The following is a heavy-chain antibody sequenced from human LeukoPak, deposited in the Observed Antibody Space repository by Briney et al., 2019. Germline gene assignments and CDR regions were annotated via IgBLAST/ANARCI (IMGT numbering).Heavy chain of an antibody. CDR1: GFTFSSYG. D-gene: IGHD1-26*01. Sequence: GGSLRLSCAASGFTFSSYGMHWVRQAPGKGLEWVAFIRYDGSNKYYADSVKGRFTISRDNSRNTLYLQMNSLRAEDTAVYYCARGPIVGATIDYWGQGTLVTVS. J-gene: IGHJ4*02. CDR2: IRYDGSNK. CDR3: ARGPIVGATIDY. V-gene: IGHV3-30*02.